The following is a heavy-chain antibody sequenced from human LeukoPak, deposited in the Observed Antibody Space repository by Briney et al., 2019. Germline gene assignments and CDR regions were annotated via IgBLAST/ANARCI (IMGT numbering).Heavy chain of an antibody. Sequence: ASVQVSCKACGYTFTSYGIGWVGPPPGQGVEGMGWISADKTNTNYAQNLQGRVTVTTDTSTSTAYMELRSLRSDDTAAYYCARRAAVVGPLYYFDNWGQGTLITVSS. CDR2: ISADKTNT. CDR3: ARRAAVVGPLYYFDN. J-gene: IGHJ4*02. CDR1: GYTFTSYG. V-gene: IGHV1-18*01. D-gene: IGHD6-19*01.